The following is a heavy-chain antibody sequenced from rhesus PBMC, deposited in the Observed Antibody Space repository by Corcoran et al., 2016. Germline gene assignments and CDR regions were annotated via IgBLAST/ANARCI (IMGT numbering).Heavy chain of an antibody. D-gene: IGHD4-23*01. J-gene: IGHJ4*01. Sequence: QVQLQESGPGLVKPSATLSLTCAVSGGSISSGYYYWSWIRQPPGKGLEWIGYITYMGSTNYNPSSMSRVTISRDTSKNQLSLKLSSLIAADTAVYYCARDTAWSSNFLDYWGQGVLVTVSS. CDR1: GGSISSGYYY. CDR2: ITYMGST. CDR3: ARDTAWSSNFLDY. V-gene: IGHV4-122*02.